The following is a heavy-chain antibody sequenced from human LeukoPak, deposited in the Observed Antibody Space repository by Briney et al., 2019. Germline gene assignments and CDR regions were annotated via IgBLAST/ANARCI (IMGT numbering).Heavy chain of an antibody. V-gene: IGHV7-4-1*02. CDR1: GYTFTSYA. CDR2: INTNTGNP. CDR3: AICSSPYDSSGRTLDY. Sequence: ASVKVSCKASGYTFTSYAMNWVRQAPGQGLEWMGWINTNTGNPTYAQGFTGRFVFSLDTSVSTAYLQISSLKAEDTAVYYCAICSSPYDSSGRTLDYWGQGTLVTVSS. J-gene: IGHJ4*02. D-gene: IGHD3-22*01.